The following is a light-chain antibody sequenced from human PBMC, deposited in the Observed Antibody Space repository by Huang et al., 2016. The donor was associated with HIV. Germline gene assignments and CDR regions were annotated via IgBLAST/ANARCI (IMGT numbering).Light chain of an antibody. Sequence: EIVMTQSPATLSVSPGERATHSCRASQSVSNNLAWYQQKPGLAPTLLIYGASTRATGIPARFSGSGSGTRFTLTISSLQSEDFAVYYCQQYNNWPPEYTFGQGTKLEIK. CDR3: QQYNNWPPEYT. CDR1: QSVSNN. V-gene: IGKV3-15*01. J-gene: IGKJ2*01. CDR2: GAS.